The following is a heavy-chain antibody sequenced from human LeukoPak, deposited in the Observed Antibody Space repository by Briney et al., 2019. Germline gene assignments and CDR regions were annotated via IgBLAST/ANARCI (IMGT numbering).Heavy chain of an antibody. CDR3: ATGPRITIFGVVIIEDYFDY. J-gene: IGHJ4*02. V-gene: IGHV1-24*01. D-gene: IGHD3-3*01. CDR1: GYTLTELS. CDR2: FEPEDGET. Sequence: ASVKVSCKVSGYTLTELSMHWVRQAPGKGLEWMGGFEPEDGETIYAQKFQGRVTMTEDTSTDTAYMELSSLRSEDTAVYYCATGPRITIFGVVIIEDYFDYWGQGTLVTVSS.